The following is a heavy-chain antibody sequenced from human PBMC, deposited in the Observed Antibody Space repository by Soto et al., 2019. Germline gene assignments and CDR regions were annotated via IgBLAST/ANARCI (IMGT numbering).Heavy chain of an antibody. CDR2: INHRGST. CDR1: GTSFSSFY. D-gene: IGHD1-26*01. CDR3: AREVPSGDDAFDI. Sequence: SETLSLTCAVYGTSFSSFYWSWIRQPPGKGLEWIGEINHRGSTNYNPSLKSRVTISVDTSKNQFSLKLSSVTAADTAVYYCAREVPSGDDAFDIWGQGTMVTV. J-gene: IGHJ3*02. V-gene: IGHV4-34*01.